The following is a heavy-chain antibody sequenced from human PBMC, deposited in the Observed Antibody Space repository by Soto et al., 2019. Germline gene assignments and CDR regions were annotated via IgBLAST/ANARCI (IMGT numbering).Heavy chain of an antibody. CDR3: AKEKWGIAVAGPLVLQH. V-gene: IGHV3-30*18. CDR2: ISYDGSNK. Sequence: QVQLVESGGGVVQPGRSLRLSCAASGFTFSSYGMHWVRQAPGKGLEWVAVISYDGSNKYYADSVKGRFTISRDNSKNTLYLQMNSLRAEDTAVYYCAKEKWGIAVAGPLVLQHWGLGTLVTVSS. J-gene: IGHJ1*01. CDR1: GFTFSSYG. D-gene: IGHD6-19*01.